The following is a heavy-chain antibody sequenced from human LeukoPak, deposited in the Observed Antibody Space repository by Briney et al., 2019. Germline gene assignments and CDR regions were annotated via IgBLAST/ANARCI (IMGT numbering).Heavy chain of an antibody. CDR3: ARHIRARYCSGGSCPSYFDY. V-gene: IGHV4-38-2*02. D-gene: IGHD2-15*01. J-gene: IGHJ4*02. Sequence: SETLSLTCTVSGYFISSGYYWSWIRQPPGKGLEWIGEINHSGSTNYNPSLKSRVTISVDTSKNQFSLKLSSVTAADTAVYYSARHIRARYCSGGSCPSYFDYWGQGTLVTVSS. CDR1: GYFISSGYY. CDR2: INHSGST.